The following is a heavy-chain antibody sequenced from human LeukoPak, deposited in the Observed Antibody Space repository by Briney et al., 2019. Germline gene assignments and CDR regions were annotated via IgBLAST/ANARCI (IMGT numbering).Heavy chain of an antibody. CDR3: ASGPESYYFDY. CDR1: GGSISSYY. CDR2: VYYSGNT. V-gene: IGHV4-59*01. J-gene: IGHJ4*02. Sequence: SETLSLTCTVSGGSISSYYWSWIRQPPGKELEWIGYVYYSGNTNYNPSLKSRVTISLDTSKNHLSLKMTSVTVADTAMYYCASGPESYYFDYWGQGALVTVSS.